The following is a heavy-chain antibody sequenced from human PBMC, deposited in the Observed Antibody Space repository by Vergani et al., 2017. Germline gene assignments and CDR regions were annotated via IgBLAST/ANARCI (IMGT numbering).Heavy chain of an antibody. CDR1: GYSFTSYW. CDR3: ARLRGVLRFLEEVDP. J-gene: IGHJ5*02. V-gene: IGHV5-10-1*03. Sequence: EVQLVQSGAEVKKPGESLRISCKGSGYSFTSYWISWVRQMPGKGLEWMGRIDPSDSYTNYSPSFQGHVTVSADKSISTAYLQWSSLKASDTAMYYCARLRGVLRFLEEVDPWGQGTLVTVSS. CDR2: IDPSDSYT. D-gene: IGHD3-3*01.